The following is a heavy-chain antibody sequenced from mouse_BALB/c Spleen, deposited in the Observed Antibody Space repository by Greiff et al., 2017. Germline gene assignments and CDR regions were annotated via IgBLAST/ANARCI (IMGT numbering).Heavy chain of an antibody. J-gene: IGHJ4*01. CDR3: TDGYYWDYAMDY. V-gene: IGHV1-5*01. CDR1: GYTFTSYW. Sequence: VQLQQSGTVLARPGASVKMSCKASGYTFTSYWMHWVKQRPGQGLEWIGAIYPGNSDTSYNQKFKGKAKLTAVTSTSTAYMELSSLTNEDSAVYYGTDGYYWDYAMDYWGQGTSVTVSS. CDR2: IYPGNSDT. D-gene: IGHD2-3*01.